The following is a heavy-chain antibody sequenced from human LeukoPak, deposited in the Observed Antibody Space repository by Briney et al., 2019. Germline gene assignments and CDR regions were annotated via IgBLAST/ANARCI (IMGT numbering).Heavy chain of an antibody. D-gene: IGHD1-26*01. J-gene: IGHJ4*01. V-gene: IGHV1-18*01. CDR1: GYSFSTTY. Sequence: ASVRVSCKASGYSFSTTYINWVRQAPGRGLEWMGRISAYNGGTAYAQKFQGRVTMTTDSSTTTAYMDLASLRSDDTAVYYCARGGTYYPCIDYWGQGTLVTVSS. CDR3: ARGGTYYPCIDY. CDR2: ISAYNGGT.